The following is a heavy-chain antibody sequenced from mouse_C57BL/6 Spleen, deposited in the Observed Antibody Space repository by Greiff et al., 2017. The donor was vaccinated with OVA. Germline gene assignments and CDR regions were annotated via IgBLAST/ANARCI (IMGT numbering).Heavy chain of an antibody. Sequence: QVQLKQPGAELVKPGASVKMSCKASGYTFTSYWITWVKQRPGQGLEWIGDIYPGSGSTNYNEKFKSKATLTVDTSSSTAYMQLSSLTSEDSAVYYCARTSYYDYDGAMDYWGQGTSVTVSS. CDR2: IYPGSGST. V-gene: IGHV1-55*01. CDR1: GYTFTSYW. D-gene: IGHD2-4*01. CDR3: ARTSYYDYDGAMDY. J-gene: IGHJ4*01.